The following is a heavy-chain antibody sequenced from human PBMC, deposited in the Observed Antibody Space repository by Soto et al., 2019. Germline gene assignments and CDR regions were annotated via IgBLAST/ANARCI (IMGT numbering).Heavy chain of an antibody. J-gene: IGHJ4*02. Sequence: GGSLRLSCAASGFTFSSYAMSWVRQAPGKGLEWVSAISGSGGSTYYADSVKGRFTISRDNSKNTLYLQMNSLRAEDTTVYYCAKNGYYDSSGYYYWGQGTLVTVSS. CDR1: GFTFSSYA. D-gene: IGHD3-22*01. V-gene: IGHV3-23*01. CDR3: AKNGYYDSSGYYY. CDR2: ISGSGGST.